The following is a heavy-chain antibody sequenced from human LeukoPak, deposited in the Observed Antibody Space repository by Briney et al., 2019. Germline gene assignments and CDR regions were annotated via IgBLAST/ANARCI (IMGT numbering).Heavy chain of an antibody. Sequence: ASVKVSCKASGCTFTTFDINWVRQATGQGLEWMGWMNPNSGNTGYAQKFQGRVTMTRSTSISTAYMELSSLRSEDTAVYYCARSLGLAWGQGTLVTVSS. CDR2: MNPNSGNT. J-gene: IGHJ5*02. CDR3: ARSLGLA. D-gene: IGHD3-3*02. CDR1: GCTFTTFD. V-gene: IGHV1-8*01.